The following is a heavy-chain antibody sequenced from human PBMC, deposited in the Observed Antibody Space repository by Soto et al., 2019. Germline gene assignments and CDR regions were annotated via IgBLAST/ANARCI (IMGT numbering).Heavy chain of an antibody. V-gene: IGHV4-39*01. Sequence: QVQLRESGPGLVKPSETLSLTCAVSGGSISGYYWTWIRQPPGKGLEWVGSLFYGGTTDYNPSLKSRLTMSLDTSKNHFSLKLRSVTAADTAVYYCARHRGPAPGYWGQGTLVTASS. D-gene: IGHD3-10*01. CDR2: LFYGGTT. CDR3: ARHRGPAPGY. CDR1: GGSISGYY. J-gene: IGHJ4*02.